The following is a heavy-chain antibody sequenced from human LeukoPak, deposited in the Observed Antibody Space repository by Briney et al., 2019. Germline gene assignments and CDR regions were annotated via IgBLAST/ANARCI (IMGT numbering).Heavy chain of an antibody. CDR1: GFTFSTYT. D-gene: IGHD3-22*01. V-gene: IGHV3-23*01. CDR3: ARGTYYYDSSGPPQDY. Sequence: GGSLRLSCAASGFTFSTYTMTWVRQAPGKGLEWISSITGSGRTTYYADSVKGRFTISRDNSKNTLYLQMDSLRAEDTAVYYCARGTYYYDSSGPPQDYWGQGTLVTVSS. J-gene: IGHJ4*02. CDR2: ITGSGRTT.